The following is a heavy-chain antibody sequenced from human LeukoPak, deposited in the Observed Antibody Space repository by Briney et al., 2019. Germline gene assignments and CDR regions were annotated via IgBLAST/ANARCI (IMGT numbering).Heavy chain of an antibody. CDR2: ISNSGGSK. V-gene: IGHV3-23*01. D-gene: IGHD3-10*01. Sequence: PGGSLRLSCAASGFTFSSYEMNWVRQAPGKGLEWVSAISNSGGSKYYADSVKGRFTISRDNSKNTLYLQVNSLRAEDTAVYYCAKELGLTMVRGVVDYWGQGTLVTVSS. CDR3: AKELGLTMVRGVVDY. J-gene: IGHJ4*02. CDR1: GFTFSSYE.